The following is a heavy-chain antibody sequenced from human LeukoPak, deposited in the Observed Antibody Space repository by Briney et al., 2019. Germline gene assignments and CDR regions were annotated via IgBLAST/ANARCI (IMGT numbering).Heavy chain of an antibody. V-gene: IGHV4-59*12. J-gene: IGHJ6*03. Sequence: SETLSLTCTVSGGSISSYYWSWIRQPPGKGLEWIGYIYYSGSTYYNPSLKSRVTISVDTSKNQFSLKLSSVTAADTAVYYCARGSSFVPMGVWGKGTTVTVSS. CDR2: IYYSGST. CDR1: GGSISSYY. CDR3: ARGSSFVPMGV. D-gene: IGHD6-6*01.